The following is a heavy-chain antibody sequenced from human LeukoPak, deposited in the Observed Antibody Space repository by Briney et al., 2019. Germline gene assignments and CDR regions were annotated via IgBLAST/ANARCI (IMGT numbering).Heavy chain of an antibody. CDR2: INRDGTST. Sequence: PGGSLRLXCAASGFTFSSYWMHWVRQAPGKGLVWVSRINRDGTSTNYADSVKGRLTISRDNAKNTLYLQMNSLRAEDTAVYYCTRGQEDQAGDFDNWGQGTLVTVSS. V-gene: IGHV3-74*01. J-gene: IGHJ4*02. CDR1: GFTFSSYW. D-gene: IGHD6-19*01. CDR3: TRGQEDQAGDFDN.